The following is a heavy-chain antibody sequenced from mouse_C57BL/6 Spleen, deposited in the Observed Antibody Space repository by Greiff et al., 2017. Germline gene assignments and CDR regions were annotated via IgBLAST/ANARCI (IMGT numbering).Heavy chain of an antibody. V-gene: IGHV10-1*01. CDR2: IRSKSNNYAT. D-gene: IGHD1-1*01. CDR1: GFSFNTYA. J-gene: IGHJ4*01. Sequence: EVQLVESGGGLVQPKGSLKLSCAASGFSFNTYAMNWVRQAPGKGLEWVARIRSKSNNYATYYADSVKDRFTISRDDSESMLYLQMNNLKTEDTAMYYCVRHPDYYGSSYDYAMDYWGQGTSVTVSS. CDR3: VRHPDYYGSSYDYAMDY.